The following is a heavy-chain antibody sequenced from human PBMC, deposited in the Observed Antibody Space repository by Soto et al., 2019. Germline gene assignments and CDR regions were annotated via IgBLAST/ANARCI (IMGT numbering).Heavy chain of an antibody. D-gene: IGHD5-18*01. J-gene: IGHJ4*02. CDR2: ISYDGSNK. CDR1: GFTFSSYG. V-gene: IGHV3-30*03. Sequence: QVQLVESGGGVVQPGRSLRLSCAASGFTFSSYGMHWVRQAPGKGLEWVAVISYDGSNKYYADSVKGRFTISRDNSKNTLYLQMNSLRAEDTAVYYCATGLWIQLWSPFDYWGQGTLVAVSS. CDR3: ATGLWIQLWSPFDY.